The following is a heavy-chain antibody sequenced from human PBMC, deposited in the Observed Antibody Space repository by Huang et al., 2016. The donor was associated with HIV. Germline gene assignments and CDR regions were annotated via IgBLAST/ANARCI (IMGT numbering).Heavy chain of an antibody. Sequence: QVQLQESGPGLVKPSETLSLTCTVSGVSISTHYWSWIRQPPGKGLEWIGSIDYSGRTNNSPSLKSRVTILLDTSKNQFSRRVNSVTAADTAMFYCARDHHDFWRGYRRMYFFDHWGQGTLVTVSS. V-gene: IGHV4-59*11. CDR1: GVSISTHY. CDR2: IDYSGRT. CDR3: ARDHHDFWRGYRRMYFFDH. D-gene: IGHD3-3*01. J-gene: IGHJ4*02.